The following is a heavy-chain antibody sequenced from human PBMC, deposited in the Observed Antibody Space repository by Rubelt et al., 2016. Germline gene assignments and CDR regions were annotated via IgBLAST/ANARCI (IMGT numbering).Heavy chain of an antibody. CDR3: EHSLKKLGTQVFDY. CDR2: IYWHDNK. J-gene: IGHJ4*02. V-gene: IGHV2-5*01. CDR1: GFSLSTSGVG. Sequence: QITLKESGPTLVKPTQTLTLTCTFSGFSLSTSGVGVGWIRHPPGKALEVLALIYWHDNKRYSPSLKSRLTTHKDTSKNQVVLTMTNMEPWDKATYYCEHSLKKLGTQVFDYWGQGTLVTVSS. D-gene: IGHD7-27*01.